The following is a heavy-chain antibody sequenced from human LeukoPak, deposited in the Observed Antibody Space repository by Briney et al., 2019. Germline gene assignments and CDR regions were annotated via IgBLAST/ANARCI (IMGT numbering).Heavy chain of an antibody. Sequence: SETLSLTCAVHGGSLRGNNWSWIRQPPGKGLEWIGQGTHDGVTTYNPSLKSRVTISVDTPRNQVSLKVTSLTAADTAVYYCARGLNILDYWGQGSLVTVS. CDR3: ARGLNILDY. CDR1: GGSLRGNN. J-gene: IGHJ4*02. CDR2: GTHDGVT. V-gene: IGHV4-34*01.